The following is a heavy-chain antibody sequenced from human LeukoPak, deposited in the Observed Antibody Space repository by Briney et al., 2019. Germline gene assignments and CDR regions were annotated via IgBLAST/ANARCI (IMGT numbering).Heavy chain of an antibody. D-gene: IGHD2-21*02. V-gene: IGHV3-64*01. Sequence: GGSLRLSCAASGFTFSSYAIHWVRQAPGKGLEYVSAISSNGGSTYYANSVKGRFTISRDNSKNTLYLQMGSLRAEDMAVYYCASLVVVTADAFDIWGQGTMVTVPS. CDR2: ISSNGGST. J-gene: IGHJ3*02. CDR3: ASLVVVTADAFDI. CDR1: GFTFSSYA.